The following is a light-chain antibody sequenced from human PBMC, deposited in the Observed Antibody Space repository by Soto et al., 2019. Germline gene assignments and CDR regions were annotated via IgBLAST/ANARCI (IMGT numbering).Light chain of an antibody. CDR3: QQYGSSPPMYT. Sequence: IVVTQSPGTLSLSPGERATLSCRASQSVASRALAWYQQKPGQAPRLLLYYASKRATGIPDRFSGSGSGTDFTLTISRLEPEDFAVYYCQQYGSSPPMYTFGQGTKLEIK. V-gene: IGKV3-20*01. CDR1: QSVASRA. J-gene: IGKJ2*01. CDR2: YAS.